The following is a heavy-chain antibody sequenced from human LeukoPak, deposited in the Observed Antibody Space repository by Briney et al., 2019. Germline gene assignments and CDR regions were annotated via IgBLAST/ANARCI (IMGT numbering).Heavy chain of an antibody. D-gene: IGHD1-26*01. Sequence: AGSLRLSCAASGFTFSSCGLWCLLQAPGEGREWVSSISSSSSYIYYADSVKGRFTISKDNAKNSLYLQMHSLRAEDTAVYYCASFGYSGSDSSRVDWGQGTLVTVSS. CDR2: ISSSSSYI. CDR3: ASFGYSGSDSSRVD. CDR1: GFTFSSCG. V-gene: IGHV3-21*01. J-gene: IGHJ4*02.